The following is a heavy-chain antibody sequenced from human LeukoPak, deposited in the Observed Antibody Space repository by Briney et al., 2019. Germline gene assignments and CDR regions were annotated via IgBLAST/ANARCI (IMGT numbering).Heavy chain of an antibody. D-gene: IGHD2-2*01. V-gene: IGHV1-46*01. Sequence: ASVKVSCKASGYTFTSYYMHWVRQAPGQGFEWMGIINPSGGSTSYAQKFQGRVTMTRDTSTSTVYMELSSLRSEDTAVYYCARCHIVVVPAAYYYYGMDVWGQGTTVTVSS. CDR2: INPSGGST. J-gene: IGHJ6*02. CDR1: GYTFTSYY. CDR3: ARCHIVVVPAAYYYYGMDV.